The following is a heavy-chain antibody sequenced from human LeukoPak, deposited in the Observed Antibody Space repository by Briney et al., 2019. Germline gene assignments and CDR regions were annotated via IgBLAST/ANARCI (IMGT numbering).Heavy chain of an antibody. CDR3: ARRLALGATYCYYAMDV. D-gene: IGHD1-26*01. CDR1: GFTFSSYG. J-gene: IGHJ6*02. CDR2: IRYDGSNK. V-gene: IGHV3-30*02. Sequence: GGSLRLSCAASGFTFSSYGMHWVRQAPGKGLVWVAFIRYDGSNKYYADSVKGRFTISRDNSKNTLYLQMNSLRAEDTAVYYCARRLALGATYCYYAMDVWGQGTTVTVSS.